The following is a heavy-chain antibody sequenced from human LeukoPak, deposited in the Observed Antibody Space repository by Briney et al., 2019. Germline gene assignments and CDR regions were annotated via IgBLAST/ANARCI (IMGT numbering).Heavy chain of an antibody. D-gene: IGHD2-15*01. CDR3: AKAQRDFVVVVAATRDYYYYGMDV. J-gene: IGHJ6*02. Sequence: GGFLRLSCAASGFIFSTYAMSWVRQAPGKGLEWVSAISGSGGSTYFADSVKGRFTISRDNSKNTLYLQMNSLRAEDTAVYYCAKAQRDFVVVVAATRDYYYYGMDVWGQGTTVTVSS. CDR1: GFIFSTYA. V-gene: IGHV3-23*01. CDR2: ISGSGGST.